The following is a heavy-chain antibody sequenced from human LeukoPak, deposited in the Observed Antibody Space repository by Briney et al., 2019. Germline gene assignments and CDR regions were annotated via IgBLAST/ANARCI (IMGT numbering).Heavy chain of an antibody. J-gene: IGHJ3*02. Sequence: ASVKVSCKASGYTFTGYYMHWVRQAPGQGLEWMGWINPNSGGTNYAQKFQGRVTMTRDTSISTAYMELSRLRSDDTAVYYCARPTMIKPRGAFDIWGQGTMVTVSS. CDR3: ARPTMIKPRGAFDI. V-gene: IGHV1-2*02. CDR1: GYTFTGYY. CDR2: INPNSGGT. D-gene: IGHD3-22*01.